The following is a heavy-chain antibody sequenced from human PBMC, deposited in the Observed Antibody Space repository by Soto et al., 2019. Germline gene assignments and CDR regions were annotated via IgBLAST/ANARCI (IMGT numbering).Heavy chain of an antibody. D-gene: IGHD2-15*01. CDR1: GYTFTSYY. V-gene: IGHV1-46*03. CDR2: VNPSGGST. J-gene: IGHJ3*02. CDR3: ARDGAVAANNDDFDI. Sequence: ASVKVSCKASGYTFTSYYMHWVRQAPGQGLEWMGIVNPSGGSTSYAQKFQGRVTMTRDTSTSTVYMELSSLRSEDTAVYYCARDGAVAANNDDFDIWGQGTMVTVSS.